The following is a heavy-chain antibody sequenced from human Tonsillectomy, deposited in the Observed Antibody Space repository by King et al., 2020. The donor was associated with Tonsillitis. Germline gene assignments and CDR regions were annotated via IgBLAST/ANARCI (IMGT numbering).Heavy chain of an antibody. CDR1: GGSISNYY. CDR3: ARDRDIVVLPAAHRWFDP. CDR2: IYTSGST. J-gene: IGHJ5*02. D-gene: IGHD2-2*01. Sequence: QLQESGPGLVKPSETLSLTCTVSGGSISNYYWSWIRQPAGKGLEWIGRIYTSGSTNYNPSLKSRVTMSVDTSKNQFSLKLSSVTAADTAVYYCARDRDIVVLPAAHRWFDPWGQGTLVTVSS. V-gene: IGHV4-4*07.